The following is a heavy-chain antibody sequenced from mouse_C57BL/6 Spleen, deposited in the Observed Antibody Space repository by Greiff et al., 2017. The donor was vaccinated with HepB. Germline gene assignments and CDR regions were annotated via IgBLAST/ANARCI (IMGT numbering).Heavy chain of an antibody. CDR2: IRNKANGYTT. Sequence: EVQGVESGGGLVQPGGSLSLSCAASGFTFTDYYMSWVRQPPGKALEWLGFIRNKANGYTTEYSASVKGRFTISRDNSQSILYLQMNALRAEDSATYYCARYDDYEYYFDYWGQGTTLTVSS. J-gene: IGHJ2*01. V-gene: IGHV7-3*01. D-gene: IGHD2-4*01. CDR3: ARYDDYEYYFDY. CDR1: GFTFTDYY.